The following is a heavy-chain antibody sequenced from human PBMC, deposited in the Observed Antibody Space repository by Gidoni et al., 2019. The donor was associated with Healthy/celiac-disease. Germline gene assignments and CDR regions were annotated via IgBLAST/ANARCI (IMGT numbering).Heavy chain of an antibody. D-gene: IGHD4-17*01. Sequence: EVQLVESGGGLVQPGGSLRLSCAASGFTFSSYEMNWVRQAPGKGLEWVSYISSSGSTIYYADSVKGRFTISRDNAKNSLYLQMNSLRAEDTAVYYCARDREYGDYEDYFDYWGQGTLVTVSS. V-gene: IGHV3-48*03. CDR3: ARDREYGDYEDYFDY. CDR2: ISSSGSTI. CDR1: GFTFSSYE. J-gene: IGHJ4*02.